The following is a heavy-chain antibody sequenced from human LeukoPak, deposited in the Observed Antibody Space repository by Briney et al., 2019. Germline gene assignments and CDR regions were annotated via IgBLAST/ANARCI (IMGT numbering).Heavy chain of an antibody. CDR2: ISSSSSYI. V-gene: IGHV3-21*04. Sequence: GGSLRLSCAASGFTFSSYSITWVRQTPGKGLEWVSSISSSSSYIYYADSVKGRFTISRDNAKNSLYLQMNSLRAEDTAVYYCAKADSGSYRIDAFDIWGQGTMVTVSS. CDR3: AKADSGSYRIDAFDI. CDR1: GFTFSSYS. D-gene: IGHD1-26*01. J-gene: IGHJ3*02.